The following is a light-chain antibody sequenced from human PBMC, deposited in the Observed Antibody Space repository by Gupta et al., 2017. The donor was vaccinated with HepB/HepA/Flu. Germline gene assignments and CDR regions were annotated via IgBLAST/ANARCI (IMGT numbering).Light chain of an antibody. V-gene: IGLV2-14*03. Sequence: SALTQPASVSGSPGQSITISCTGTSSYVGSPNSVSWYQQHPGKAPKFLIYDVSNRPSGVTDRFSGAKSGNTASLNXYXRQAEDXAYYYGCIHEVDESYDFGNGTKVNV. CDR3: CIHEVDESYD. CDR2: DVS. J-gene: IGLJ1*01. CDR1: SSYVGSPNS.